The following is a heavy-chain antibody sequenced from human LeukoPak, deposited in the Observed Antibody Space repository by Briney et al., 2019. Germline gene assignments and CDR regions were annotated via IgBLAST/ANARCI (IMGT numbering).Heavy chain of an antibody. J-gene: IGHJ4*02. CDR2: IYYSGST. CDR1: GGSISSSSYY. Sequence: PSGTLSLTCTVSGGSISSSSYYWGWIRQPPGKGVEWIGSIYYSGSTYYNPSLKSRVTISVDTSKNQFSLKLSSVTAADTAVYYCARQLNDFDYWGQGTLVIVSS. V-gene: IGHV4-39*01. D-gene: IGHD1-1*01. CDR3: ARQLNDFDY.